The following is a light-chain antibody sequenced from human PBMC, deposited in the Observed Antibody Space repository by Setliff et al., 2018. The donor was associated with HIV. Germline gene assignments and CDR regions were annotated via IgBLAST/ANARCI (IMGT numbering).Light chain of an antibody. CDR3: CSYAGSHTFV. CDR2: DVT. V-gene: IGLV2-11*01. J-gene: IGLJ1*01. CDR1: SSDVGGYNF. Sequence: QSALAQPRSVSGSPGQSVTISCTGTSSDVGGYNFVSWYQQRPGKAPKLMIYDVTKRPSGVPDRFSDSKSGNTASLTISGLQTEDEADYYCCSYAGSHTFVFGTGTKVTVL.